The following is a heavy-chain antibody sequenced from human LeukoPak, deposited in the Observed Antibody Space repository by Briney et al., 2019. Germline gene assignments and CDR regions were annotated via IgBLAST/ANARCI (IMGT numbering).Heavy chain of an antibody. Sequence: SETLSLTCSVSGDSIRSYYWSWIRQSAGKGLEWIGRIYTTGHTKYNPSFGSRVAMSVDTSQNQISLTLNSVTAADTAVYYCARDYLSGLGAGLIDWFDPWGQGTLVTVSS. J-gene: IGHJ5*02. D-gene: IGHD3/OR15-3a*01. CDR1: GDSIRSYY. V-gene: IGHV4-4*07. CDR3: ARDYLSGLGAGLIDWFDP. CDR2: IYTTGHT.